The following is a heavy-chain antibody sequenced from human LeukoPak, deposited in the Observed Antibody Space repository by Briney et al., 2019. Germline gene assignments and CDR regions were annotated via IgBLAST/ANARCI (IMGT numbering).Heavy chain of an antibody. CDR1: GFTFSTYD. CDR3: AKDFGEAAFDI. D-gene: IGHD3-10*01. V-gene: IGHV3-30*18. CDR2: ISYDGSDK. Sequence: GGSLRLSCAASGFTFSTYDMHWVRQAPGKGLEWVAIISYDGSDKYYADSVKGRFTISRDNSKNTLYLQMNSLRAEGTAVYYCAKDFGEAAFDIWGQGTMVTVSS. J-gene: IGHJ3*02.